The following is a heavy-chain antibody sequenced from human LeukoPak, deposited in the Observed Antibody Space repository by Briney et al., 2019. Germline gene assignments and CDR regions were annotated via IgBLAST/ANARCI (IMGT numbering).Heavy chain of an antibody. CDR1: GFTFNRYA. CDR2: ISGSGGST. J-gene: IGHJ4*02. CDR3: AKGGPAYDSSGYYSD. Sequence: GGSLRLSCAASGFTFNRYAMGWVRQAPGKGLEWVSTISGSGGSTYYADSVKGRFTISRDNSKNMMYVQMNSLRAEDTAVYYCAKGGPAYDSSGYYSDWGQGTLVTVSS. D-gene: IGHD3-22*01. V-gene: IGHV3-23*01.